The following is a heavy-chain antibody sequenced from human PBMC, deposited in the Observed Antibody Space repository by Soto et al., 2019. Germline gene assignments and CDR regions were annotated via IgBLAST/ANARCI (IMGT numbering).Heavy chain of an antibody. D-gene: IGHD3-16*02. V-gene: IGHV4-39*01. CDR2: IYYSGST. J-gene: IGHJ4*02. Sequence: QLQLQESGPGLVKPSETLSLTCTVSGGSISSSSYYWGWIRQPPGKGLEWIGSIYYSGSTYYNPSLKSRVTISGDTSKNQFSLKLSSVTAADTAVYYCAVFSDYDYIWGSYRQGFDYWGQGTLVTVSS. CDR1: GGSISSSSYY. CDR3: AVFSDYDYIWGSYRQGFDY.